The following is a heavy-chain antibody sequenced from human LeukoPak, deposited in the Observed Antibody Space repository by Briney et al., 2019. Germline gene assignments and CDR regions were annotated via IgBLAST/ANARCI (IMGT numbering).Heavy chain of an antibody. CDR1: GGSISSSSYY. J-gene: IGHJ4*02. CDR2: IYYRGRA. D-gene: IGHD5-18*01. Sequence: SETLSLTCTVSGGSISSSSYYCRWIRQPPGKGLERFGNIYYRGRAYHNPSLKSRVRISGDTSKNQFSLQLNSVTAADTAVYYCARAPIQLWTPDYWGRGTLVTVSS. CDR3: ARAPIQLWTPDY. V-gene: IGHV4-39*07.